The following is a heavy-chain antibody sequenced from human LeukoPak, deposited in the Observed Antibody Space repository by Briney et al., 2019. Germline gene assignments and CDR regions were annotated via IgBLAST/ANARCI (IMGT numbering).Heavy chain of an antibody. CDR3: ARGWKPDYYDSSGYCFDY. V-gene: IGHV4-39*01. D-gene: IGHD3-22*01. Sequence: SETLSLTCTVSGGSISSSSYYWGWIRQPPGKGLEWIGSIYYSGSTYYNPSLKSRVTIPVDTSKNQFSLKLSSVTAADTAVYYCARGWKPDYYDSSGYCFDYWGQGTLVTVSS. CDR1: GGSISSSSYY. J-gene: IGHJ4*02. CDR2: IYYSGST.